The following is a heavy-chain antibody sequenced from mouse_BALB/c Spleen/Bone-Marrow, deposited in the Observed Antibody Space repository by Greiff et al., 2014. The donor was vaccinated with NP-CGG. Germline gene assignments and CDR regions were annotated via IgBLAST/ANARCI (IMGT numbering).Heavy chain of an antibody. D-gene: IGHD6-2*01. Sequence: VQLQQSGPEPMKPGASVKISCKASGYSFTSYYMHWVKQSHGKSLEWIGYIDPFNGGTSYNQKFKGKATLTVDKSSSTAYMHLSSLTSEDSAVYYCAPLSRYFDVWGAGTTVTVSS. J-gene: IGHJ1*01. CDR1: GYSFTSYY. V-gene: IGHV1S135*01. CDR2: IDPFNGGT. CDR3: APLSRYFDV.